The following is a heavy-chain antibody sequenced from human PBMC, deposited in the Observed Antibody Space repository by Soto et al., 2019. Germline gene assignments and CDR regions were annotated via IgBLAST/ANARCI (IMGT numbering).Heavy chain of an antibody. D-gene: IGHD2-15*01. CDR2: IIPIFGTA. Sequence: SVKVSCKASGGTFSSYAISWVRQAPGQGLEWMGGIIPIFGTANYAQKFQGRVTITADESTSTAYMELSSLRSEDTAVYYCARDGIPYCSGGSCYFDYWGQGTLVTVSS. CDR1: GGTFSSYA. J-gene: IGHJ4*02. V-gene: IGHV1-69*13. CDR3: ARDGIPYCSGGSCYFDY.